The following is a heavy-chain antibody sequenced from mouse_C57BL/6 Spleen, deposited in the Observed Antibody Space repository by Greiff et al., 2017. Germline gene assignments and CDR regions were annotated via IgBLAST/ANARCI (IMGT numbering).Heavy chain of an antibody. CDR1: GYTFTDYE. CDR2: IDPETGGT. CDR3: TSESFYSNYGVY. V-gene: IGHV1-15*01. Sequence: VQLVESGAELVRPGASVTLSCKASGYTFTDYEMHWVKQTPVHGLEWIGAIDPETGGTAYNQKFKGKAILTADKSSRTAYMELRSLTSEDSAVYYCTSESFYSNYGVYWGQGTTLTVSS. D-gene: IGHD2-5*01. J-gene: IGHJ2*01.